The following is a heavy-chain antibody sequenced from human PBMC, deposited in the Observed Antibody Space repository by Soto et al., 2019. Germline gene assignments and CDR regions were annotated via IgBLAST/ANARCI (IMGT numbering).Heavy chain of an antibody. J-gene: IGHJ5*02. CDR1: GGSISSYY. Sequence: SETLSLTCTVSGGSISSYYWSWIRQPPGKGLEWIGYIYYSGSTNYNPSLKSRVTISVDTSKNQFSLKLSSVTSADTAVYYCARSLYDSSGYSPNWFDPWGQGTLVTVSS. CDR2: IYYSGST. CDR3: ARSLYDSSGYSPNWFDP. V-gene: IGHV4-59*01. D-gene: IGHD3-22*01.